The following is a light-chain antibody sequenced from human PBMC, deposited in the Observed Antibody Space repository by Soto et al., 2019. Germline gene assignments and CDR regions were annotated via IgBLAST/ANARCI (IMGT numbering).Light chain of an antibody. CDR2: AAS. CDR3: QKYNSVPLT. Sequence: DIPMTQSPSSLSASVGDRVTITGRASQGISNYLAWYQQKPGKVPKLLIYAASTLQSGVPSRFSGSGSGTDFTLTISRLQPEDVATYYCQKYNSVPLTFGGGTKVEIK. V-gene: IGKV1-27*01. J-gene: IGKJ4*01. CDR1: QGISNY.